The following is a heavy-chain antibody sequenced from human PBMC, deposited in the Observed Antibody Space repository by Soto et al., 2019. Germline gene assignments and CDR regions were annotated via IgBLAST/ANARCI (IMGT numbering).Heavy chain of an antibody. D-gene: IGHD6-6*01. V-gene: IGHV4-39*01. CDR1: GDSISSSTYY. J-gene: IGHJ4*02. CDR3: ARPYFSSSSMFDY. CDR2: IYHTGTT. Sequence: TSETLSLTCTVSGDSISSSTYYWGWIRQPPGKGLEWIGCIYHTGTTYYNPSLKSRVTISVDTSKNQFSLKLSSVTAADTAVYYCARPYFSSSSMFDYWGQGTLVTVS.